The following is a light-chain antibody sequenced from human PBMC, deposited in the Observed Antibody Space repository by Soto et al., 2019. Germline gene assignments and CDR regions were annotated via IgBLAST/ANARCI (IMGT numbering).Light chain of an antibody. CDR1: QSVTTQ. J-gene: IGKJ1*01. Sequence: ETVMTQSPVTLSVSPGERATLFCRASQSVTTQLAWYQQKPGQAPRLIIHGASSRATGVPDRITGSGSGTDFTLSISRLEPEDFAVYYCQQYGGSTRTFGQGTKVDIK. V-gene: IGKV3-20*01. CDR2: GAS. CDR3: QQYGGSTRT.